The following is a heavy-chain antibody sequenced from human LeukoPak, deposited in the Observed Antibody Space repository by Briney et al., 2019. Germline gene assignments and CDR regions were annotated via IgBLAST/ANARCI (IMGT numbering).Heavy chain of an antibody. CDR3: ARRGIVGATANDY. CDR1: GGSISSYY. J-gene: IGHJ4*02. V-gene: IGHV4-59*05. D-gene: IGHD1-26*01. CDR2: IYYSGST. Sequence: SETLSLTCTVSGGSISSYYWSWIRQPPGKGLEWIGSIYYSGSTYYNPSLKSRVTISVDTSKNQFSLKLSSVTAADTAVYYCARRGIVGATANDYWGQGTLVTVSS.